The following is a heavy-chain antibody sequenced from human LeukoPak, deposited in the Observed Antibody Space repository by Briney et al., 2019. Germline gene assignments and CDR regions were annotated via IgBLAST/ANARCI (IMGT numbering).Heavy chain of an antibody. Sequence: SETLSLTCAVYGGSFNGYYWSWIRQPPGKGLEWIGEINHSGSTNYNPSLKSRVTISVDTSKNQFSLKLSSVTAADTAVYYCARDGGASQDLFLDYWGQGTLVTVSS. CDR3: ARDGGASQDLFLDY. J-gene: IGHJ4*02. CDR1: GGSFNGYY. CDR2: INHSGST. V-gene: IGHV4-34*01. D-gene: IGHD3-16*01.